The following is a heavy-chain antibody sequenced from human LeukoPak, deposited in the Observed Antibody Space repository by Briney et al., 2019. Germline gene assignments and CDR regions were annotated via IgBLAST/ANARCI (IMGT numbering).Heavy chain of an antibody. CDR2: ISGSGGSR. Sequence: GSLRLSCAASGFTFSTYGMSWVRQAPGKGLEWVSGISGSGGSRFYTDSVKGRFTISRDNSKNTLYLQMNSLRAEDTAVYYCAKLREWELPDLFDYWGQGTLVTVSS. CDR1: GFTFSTYG. J-gene: IGHJ4*02. D-gene: IGHD1-26*01. CDR3: AKLREWELPDLFDY. V-gene: IGHV3-23*01.